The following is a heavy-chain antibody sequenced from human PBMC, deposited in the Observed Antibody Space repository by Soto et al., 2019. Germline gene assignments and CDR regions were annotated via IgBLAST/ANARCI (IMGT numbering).Heavy chain of an antibody. V-gene: IGHV4-34*01. Sequence: SETLSLTCAVYGGSFSGYYWSWIRQPPGKGLEWIGEINHSGSTNYNPSLKSRVTISVDTSKNQFSLKLSSVTAADTAVYYCARQTHRYSSSWYADYWGQGTLVTVSS. CDR1: GGSFSGYY. CDR2: INHSGST. CDR3: ARQTHRYSSSWYADY. J-gene: IGHJ4*02. D-gene: IGHD6-13*01.